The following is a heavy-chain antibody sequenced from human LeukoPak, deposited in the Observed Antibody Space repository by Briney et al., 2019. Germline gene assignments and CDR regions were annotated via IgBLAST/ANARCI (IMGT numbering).Heavy chain of an antibody. CDR2: IFTSGIT. Sequence: SETLSLTCTVSGGSISLYCWNWIRQPAGKGLEWIGRIFTSGITNYNPSLKSRVTMSVDTSKNQFSLNLSSVTAAGTAVYYCARESSGTYYNPLGYMDVWGKGTTVTVSS. D-gene: IGHD3-10*01. V-gene: IGHV4-4*07. CDR1: GGSISLYC. J-gene: IGHJ6*03. CDR3: ARESSGTYYNPLGYMDV.